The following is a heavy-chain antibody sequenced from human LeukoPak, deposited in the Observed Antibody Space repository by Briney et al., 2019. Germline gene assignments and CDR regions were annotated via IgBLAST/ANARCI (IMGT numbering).Heavy chain of an antibody. CDR3: ARGRYDSSGYYHNWFDP. CDR2: MNPNSGNT. D-gene: IGHD3-22*01. J-gene: IGHJ5*02. Sequence: GAPVKVSCKASGYTFTSYDINWVRQATGQGLEWMGWMNPNSGNTGYAQKFQGRVTMTRNTSISTAYMELSSLRSEDTAVYYCARGRYDSSGYYHNWFDPWGQGTLVTVSS. CDR1: GYTFTSYD. V-gene: IGHV1-8*01.